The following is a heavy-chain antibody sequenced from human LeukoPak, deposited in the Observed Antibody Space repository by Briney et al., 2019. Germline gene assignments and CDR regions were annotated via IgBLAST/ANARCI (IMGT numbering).Heavy chain of an antibody. CDR2: ISSSGSTI. Sequence: GGSLRLSCAASGFTFGDYYMSWIRQAPGKGLEWVSYISSSGSTIYYADSVKGRFTISRDNAKNSLYLQMNSLRAEDTAVYYCARDVDTAMASHYYYYYGMDVWGQGTTVTVSS. CDR1: GFTFGDYY. V-gene: IGHV3-11*01. J-gene: IGHJ6*02. CDR3: ARDVDTAMASHYYYYYGMDV. D-gene: IGHD5-18*01.